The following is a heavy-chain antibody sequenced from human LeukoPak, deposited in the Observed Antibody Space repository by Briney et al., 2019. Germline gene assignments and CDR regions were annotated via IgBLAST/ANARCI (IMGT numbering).Heavy chain of an antibody. V-gene: IGHV3-33*06. CDR3: AKDLHRARALSSRPSY. CDR2: IWYDGSNE. J-gene: IGHJ4*02. Sequence: QPGRSLRLSCAASGXTFSSYGMHWVRQAPGKGQEWVAVIWYDGSNEYYADSVKGRFTIFRDNSKNTLYLQMNSLRAEDTAVYYCAKDLHRARALSSRPSYWGQGTLVTVSS. D-gene: IGHD6-13*01. CDR1: GXTFSSYG.